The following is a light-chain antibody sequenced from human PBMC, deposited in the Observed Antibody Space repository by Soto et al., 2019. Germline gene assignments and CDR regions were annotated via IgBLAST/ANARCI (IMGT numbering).Light chain of an antibody. CDR3: QQRSNWPPVIT. CDR2: DAS. J-gene: IGKJ5*01. V-gene: IGKV3-11*01. CDR1: QSFSGY. Sequence: DILLTQSPATLSLSPGERATLSCRASQSFSGYLAWYQQKPGQAPRLLIYDASKRATGIPARFSGGSGTDFTLTISSLEPEDFAVYYCQQRSNWPPVITFGQGTRLEIK.